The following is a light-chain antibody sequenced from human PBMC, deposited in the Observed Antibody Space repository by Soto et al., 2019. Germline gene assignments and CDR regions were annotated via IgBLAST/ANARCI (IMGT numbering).Light chain of an antibody. Sequence: DIQMTQSPSTLSASVGDRVTITCRASQSISSWLAWYQQKPGKAPKLLIYKASSLESGVPSRLNGSGSGTEFTLTISSLQPDDFATYFCQQYNSYPYTFGQGTKLEIK. CDR1: QSISSW. V-gene: IGKV1-5*03. CDR3: QQYNSYPYT. CDR2: KAS. J-gene: IGKJ2*01.